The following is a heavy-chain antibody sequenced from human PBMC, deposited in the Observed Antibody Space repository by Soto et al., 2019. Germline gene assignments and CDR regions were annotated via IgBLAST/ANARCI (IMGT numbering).Heavy chain of an antibody. D-gene: IGHD6-13*01. CDR3: ARAPGGPGIAEY. J-gene: IGHJ4*02. CDR2: INAGNGNT. Sequence: QVQLVQSGAEEKKPGASVKVSCKASGYTFTSYAMDWVRQAPGQRLEWMGWINAGNGNTKYSQKFQGRVTITRDTSASTAHMELSSLRSEDTAVYYCARAPGGPGIAEYWGQGTLVTVSS. CDR1: GYTFTSYA. V-gene: IGHV1-3*05.